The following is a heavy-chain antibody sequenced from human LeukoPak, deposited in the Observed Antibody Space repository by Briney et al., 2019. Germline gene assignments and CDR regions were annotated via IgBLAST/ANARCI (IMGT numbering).Heavy chain of an antibody. CDR3: TRRLGGSSEGYDY. V-gene: IGHV1-2*02. CDR2: INPNNGGT. CDR1: GHTLPGYY. Sequence: ASVKSACKASGHTLPGYYIHWVRQAPGQRLKWMGWINPNNGGTKYTQKFLGRVTMTGDTSINTAYMEVTSLRSDDTAVYYCTRRLGGSSEGYDYWGQGTLVTVSS. J-gene: IGHJ4*02. D-gene: IGHD1-26*01.